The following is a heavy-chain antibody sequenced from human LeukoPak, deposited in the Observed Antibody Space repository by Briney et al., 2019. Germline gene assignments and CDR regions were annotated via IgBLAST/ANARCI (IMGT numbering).Heavy chain of an antibody. J-gene: IGHJ4*02. CDR3: ATDDVTTGTKTALGY. CDR2: IVVGSGNT. V-gene: IGHV1-58*01. D-gene: IGHD1-1*01. Sequence: SVTVSFKSSGFTFTSSAVQWVRQARGQGLEWIGWIVVGSGNTNYAQKFQERVTINRDMSTSTAYMELSSLRSEDTAVYYCATDDVTTGTKTALGYWGQGTLVTVSS. CDR1: GFTFTSSA.